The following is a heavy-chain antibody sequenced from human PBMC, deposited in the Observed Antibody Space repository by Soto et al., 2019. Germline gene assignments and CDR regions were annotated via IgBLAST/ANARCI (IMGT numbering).Heavy chain of an antibody. Sequence: ASVKVSCKASGYTFTSYYMHWVRQAPGQGLEWMGIINPSGGSTSYAQKFQGRVTMTRDTSTSTVYMELSSLRSEDTAVYYCARAGPKVIYYDILTGYYPPRYYGMDVWGQGTTATVSS. D-gene: IGHD3-9*01. CDR1: GYTFTSYY. CDR2: INPSGGST. J-gene: IGHJ6*02. V-gene: IGHV1-46*01. CDR3: ARAGPKVIYYDILTGYYPPRYYGMDV.